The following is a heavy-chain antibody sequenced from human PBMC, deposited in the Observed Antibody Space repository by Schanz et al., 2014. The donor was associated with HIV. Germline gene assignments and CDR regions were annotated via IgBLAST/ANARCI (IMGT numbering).Heavy chain of an antibody. V-gene: IGHV3-33*08. CDR3: ARGSGPYYYYYGMDV. D-gene: IGHD3-10*01. CDR2: IWYDGGIK. J-gene: IGHJ6*02. CDR1: GFTFSDHY. Sequence: QVQVVESGGGLAKPGGSLRLSCAASGFTFSDHYMSWVRQAPGKGLEWVAVIWYDGGIKYYADPAKGRFTISRDNSKNAVYLQMNSLRAEDTAVYYCARGSGPYYYYYGMDVWGQGTTVTVSS.